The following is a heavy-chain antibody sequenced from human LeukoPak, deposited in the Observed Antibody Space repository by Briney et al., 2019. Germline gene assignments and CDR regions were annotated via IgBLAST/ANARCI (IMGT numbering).Heavy chain of an antibody. CDR3: ARGESGNPAGFFDI. V-gene: IGHV4-59*01. D-gene: IGHD3-3*01. J-gene: IGHJ3*02. CDR1: GGSITNYY. CDR2: IYYSGST. Sequence: SETLSLTCTVSGGSITNYYWTWIRQPPGKELEWIGFIYYSGSTNYSPSLKSRVTISVDTSKNQFSLKLSSVTAADTAVYYCARGESGNPAGFFDIWGQGTMVTVSS.